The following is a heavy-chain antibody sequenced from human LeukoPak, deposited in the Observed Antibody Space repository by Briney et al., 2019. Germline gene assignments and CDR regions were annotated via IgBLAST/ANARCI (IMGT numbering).Heavy chain of an antibody. CDR3: ARTLYSSSIDY. J-gene: IGHJ4*02. CDR2: ISGSGGST. V-gene: IGHV3-23*01. CDR1: GFTFSSYA. Sequence: GGSLRLSCAASGFTFSSYAMSWVRQAPGKGLEWVSAISGSGGSTYYADSVKGRFTISRDNAKNSLYLQMNSLRAEDTAVYYCARTLYSSSIDYWGQGTLVTVSS. D-gene: IGHD6-6*01.